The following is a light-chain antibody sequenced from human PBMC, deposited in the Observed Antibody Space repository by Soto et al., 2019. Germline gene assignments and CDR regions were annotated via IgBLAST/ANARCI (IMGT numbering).Light chain of an antibody. V-gene: IGLV3-21*02. Sequence: SYELTQPPSVSVAPGQTARITCGGDNIGSKSVHWYQQRPGQAPMLVVYDDSDRPSGIPERFSGSKSGDTATLTISRVEAGDEADYHCQVWDSTRDWRLFGGGTKVTVL. CDR2: DDS. CDR3: QVWDSTRDWRL. J-gene: IGLJ3*02. CDR1: NIGSKS.